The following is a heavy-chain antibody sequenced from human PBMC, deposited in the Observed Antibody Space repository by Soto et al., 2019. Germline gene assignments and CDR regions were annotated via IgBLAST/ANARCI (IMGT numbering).Heavy chain of an antibody. CDR3: ARRGAPDYGDYYDGFDY. CDR1: GGSISSYY. V-gene: IGHV4-59*01. CDR2: IYYSGST. J-gene: IGHJ4*02. D-gene: IGHD4-17*01. Sequence: PSETLSLTCTVSGGSISSYYWSWIRQPPGKGLEWIGYIYYSGSTNYNPSLKSRVTISVDTSKNQFSLKLSSVTAADTAVYYCARRGAPDYGDYYDGFDYWGQGTLVPVSS.